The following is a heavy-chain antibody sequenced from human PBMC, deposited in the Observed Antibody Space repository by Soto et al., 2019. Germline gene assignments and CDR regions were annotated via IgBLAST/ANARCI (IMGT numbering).Heavy chain of an antibody. J-gene: IGHJ4*02. CDR2: ISGSDGKT. V-gene: IGHV3-23*01. Sequence: GGSLRRCCAASGFSVGSYALSWVRQAPGKGLEWVSTISGSDGKTFYADSVKGRFSISRDTSQSTLYLQMNSLRADDTAMYYCARWSYLDYWGQGTRVTV. CDR1: GFSVGSYA. CDR3: ARWSYLDY. D-gene: IGHD3-3*01.